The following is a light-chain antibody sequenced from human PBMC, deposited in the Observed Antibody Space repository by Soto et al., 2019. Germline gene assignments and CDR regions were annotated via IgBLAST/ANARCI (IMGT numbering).Light chain of an antibody. J-gene: IGKJ2*01. Sequence: EIVMTQSPATLSVSPGERATLSCRASHSVSSNYLAWYQQKPGQAPRLLIYGASTRATGIPDRFSGSGSGTEFTLTISSLQSEDFAVYYCQQYSNWPPYTFGQGTKVEIK. V-gene: IGKV3D-15*01. CDR2: GAS. CDR3: QQYSNWPPYT. CDR1: HSVSSN.